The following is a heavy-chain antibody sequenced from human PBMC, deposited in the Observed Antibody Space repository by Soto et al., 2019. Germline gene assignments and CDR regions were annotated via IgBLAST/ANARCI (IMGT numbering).Heavy chain of an antibody. J-gene: IGHJ5*02. D-gene: IGHD1-1*01. CDR3: ARLQLELPLFDP. CDR1: GGSFSGYY. V-gene: IGHV4-34*01. CDR2: INHSGST. Sequence: PSETLSLTCGVYGGSFSGYYWSWIRQPPGKGLEWIGEINHSGSTNYNPSLKSRVTISVDTSKNQFSLKLSSVTAADTALYYCARLQLELPLFDPWGQGTLVTVSS.